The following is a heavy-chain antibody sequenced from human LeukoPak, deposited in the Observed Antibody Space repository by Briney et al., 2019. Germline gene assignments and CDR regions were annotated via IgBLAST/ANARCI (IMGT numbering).Heavy chain of an antibody. CDR1: GFTFDDYA. CDR3: ARDLPYYDSSGYYTPLDY. V-gene: IGHV3-9*01. D-gene: IGHD3-22*01. Sequence: GRSLGLSCAASGFTFDDYAMHWVRQAPGKGLEWVSGISWNSGSIGYADSVKGRFTISRDNAKNSLYLQMNSLRAEDTAVYYCARDLPYYDSSGYYTPLDYWGQGTLVTVSS. J-gene: IGHJ4*02. CDR2: ISWNSGSI.